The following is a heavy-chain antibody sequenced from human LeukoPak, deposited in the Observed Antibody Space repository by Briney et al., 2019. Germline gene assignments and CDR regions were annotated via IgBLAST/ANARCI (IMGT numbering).Heavy chain of an antibody. CDR2: ISYDGSNK. CDR3: ARRTPSTPYYMDV. CDR1: GFTFSSYA. J-gene: IGHJ6*03. D-gene: IGHD2-2*01. V-gene: IGHV3-30*04. Sequence: PGGSLRLSCAASGFTFSSYAMHWVRQAPGKGLEWVAVISYDGSNKYYADSVKGRFTISRDNAKNSLYLQMNSLRAEDTAVYYCARRTPSTPYYMDVWGKGTTVTISS.